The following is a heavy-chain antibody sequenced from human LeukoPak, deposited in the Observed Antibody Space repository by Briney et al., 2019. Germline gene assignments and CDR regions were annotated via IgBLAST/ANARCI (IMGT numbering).Heavy chain of an antibody. V-gene: IGHV3-74*01. J-gene: IGHJ4*02. D-gene: IGHD3-3*01. CDR3: AKGSDFWSPFDY. Sequence: PGGSLRLSCAASGFTFSSYWMHWVRQAPGKGLVWVSRINTDGSSTSYADSVKGRFTISRDNAKNTLYLQMNSLIVEDTALYYCAKGSDFWSPFDYWGQGTLVTVSS. CDR2: INTDGSST. CDR1: GFTFSSYW.